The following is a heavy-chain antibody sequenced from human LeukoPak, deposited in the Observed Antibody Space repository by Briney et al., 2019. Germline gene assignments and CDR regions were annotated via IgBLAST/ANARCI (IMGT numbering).Heavy chain of an antibody. D-gene: IGHD5-12*01. Sequence: GASVKVSCKASGYTFTGYYMHWVRQAPGQGLEWMGWINPNSGGTNYAQKFQGRVTMTRDTSISTAYMELSRLRSDDTAVYYCARGVAMSPSPLWLRFPSRGYFDYWGQGTLVTVSS. CDR2: INPNSGGT. CDR3: ARGVAMSPSPLWLRFPSRGYFDY. J-gene: IGHJ4*02. CDR1: GYTFTGYY. V-gene: IGHV1-2*02.